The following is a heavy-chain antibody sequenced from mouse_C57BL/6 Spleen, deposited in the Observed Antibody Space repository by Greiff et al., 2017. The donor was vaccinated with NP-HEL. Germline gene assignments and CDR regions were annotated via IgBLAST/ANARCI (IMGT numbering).Heavy chain of an antibody. Sequence: QVHVKQSGAELARPGASVKMSCKASGYTFTSYTMHWVKQRPGQGLEWIGYINPSSGYTKYNQKFKDKATLTADKSSSTAYMQLSSLTSEDSAVYYCARFYDYAYWGQGTLVTVSA. J-gene: IGHJ3*01. D-gene: IGHD2-4*01. CDR2: INPSSGYT. CDR1: GYTFTSYT. CDR3: ARFYDYAY. V-gene: IGHV1-4*01.